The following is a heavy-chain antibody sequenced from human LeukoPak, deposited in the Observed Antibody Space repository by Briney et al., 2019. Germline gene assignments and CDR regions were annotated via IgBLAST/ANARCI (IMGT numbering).Heavy chain of an antibody. J-gene: IGHJ4*02. CDR3: ARHRMVYEGYYFDY. Sequence: PGVSLRLSCAASGFTFSSYAMSWVRQAPGKGLEWVSAISGSGGSTYYADSVKGRFTISRDNSKNTLYLQMNSLRAEDTAVYYCARHRMVYEGYYFDYWGQGTLVTVSS. V-gene: IGHV3-23*01. CDR1: GFTFSSYA. D-gene: IGHD2-8*01. CDR2: ISGSGGST.